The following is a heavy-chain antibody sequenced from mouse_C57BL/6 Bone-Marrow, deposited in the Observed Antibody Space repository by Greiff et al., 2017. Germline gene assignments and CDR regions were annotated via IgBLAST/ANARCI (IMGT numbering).Heavy chain of an antibody. Sequence: VQLQESGPELVKPGASVTISCKASGYAFSSSWMNWVKQRPGKGLEWIGRIYPGAGDTNYNGKFKGKATLTADKSSSTAYMQLRSLTSEDSAVYFCALYYLFAYGGQGTLVTVSA. CDR2: IYPGAGDT. CDR3: ALYYLFAY. D-gene: IGHD2-1*01. CDR1: GYAFSSSW. V-gene: IGHV1-82*01. J-gene: IGHJ3*01.